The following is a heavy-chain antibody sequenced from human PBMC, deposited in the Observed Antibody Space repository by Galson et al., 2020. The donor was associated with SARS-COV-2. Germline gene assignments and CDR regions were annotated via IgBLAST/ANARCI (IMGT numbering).Heavy chain of an antibody. Sequence: SETLSLTCSVSGDSMNGYYWTWVRQPAGKGLEWIGRISTAGHTYYSPSLETRVTMSVDTSKNQFSLQLSSVTAADTAVYYCAREVGYCGGDGCDRNFDKWGQGTLVTVSA. CDR2: ISTAGHT. J-gene: IGHJ4*02. V-gene: IGHV4-4*07. D-gene: IGHD2-21*01. CDR3: AREVGYCGGDGCDRNFDK. CDR1: GDSMNGYY.